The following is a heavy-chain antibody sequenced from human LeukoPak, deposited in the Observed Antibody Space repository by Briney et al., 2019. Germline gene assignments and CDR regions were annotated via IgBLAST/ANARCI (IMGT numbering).Heavy chain of an antibody. V-gene: IGHV3-30*18. CDR2: ISYDGSNK. CDR3: AKVHGPYYYGTGSYYDY. J-gene: IGHJ4*02. CDR1: GFTFSSYG. D-gene: IGHD3-10*01. Sequence: PGRSLRLSCAASGFTFSSYGMHWVRQAPGKGLEWVAVISYDGSNKYYADSVKGRFTISGDNSKNTLYLQMNSLRAEDTAVYYCAKVHGPYYYGTGSYYDYWGQGTLVTVSS.